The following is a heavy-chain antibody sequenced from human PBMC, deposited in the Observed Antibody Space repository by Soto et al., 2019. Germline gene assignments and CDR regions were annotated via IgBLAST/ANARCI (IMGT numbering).Heavy chain of an antibody. CDR2: IKSKADGGAT. CDR1: GFTFSDAW. D-gene: IGHD3-22*01. J-gene: IGHJ4*02. CDR3: TTLTMLLVHLDY. V-gene: IGHV3-15*07. Sequence: GGSLRLSCAASGFTFSDAWMNWVRQAPGKGLEWVGRIKSKADGGATDYAAPVKGRFTISRDDSRNTLYLQMNSLKTEDTAVYYCTTLTMLLVHLDYWGPGTLVTVSS.